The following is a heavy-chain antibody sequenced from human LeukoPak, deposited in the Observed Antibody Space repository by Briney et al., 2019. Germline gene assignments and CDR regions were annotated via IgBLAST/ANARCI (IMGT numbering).Heavy chain of an antibody. CDR2: IYSDGST. CDR3: ARQAVRPSRFDY. CDR1: GFTVSGNY. V-gene: IGHV3-53*01. D-gene: IGHD3-10*01. J-gene: IGHJ4*02. Sequence: GGSLRLSCAASGFTVSGNYVSWVRQAPGKGLEWVSVIYSDGSTYYADSVKGRFTISRDNSKNTLYLQMNSLRAKDTAVYYCARQAVRPSRFDYWGQGTLVTVSS.